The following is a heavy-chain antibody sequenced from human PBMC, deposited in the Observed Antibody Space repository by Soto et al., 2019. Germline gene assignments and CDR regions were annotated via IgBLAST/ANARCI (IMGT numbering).Heavy chain of an antibody. D-gene: IGHD2-15*01. CDR1: GGTFSSYA. CDR3: ARDRYCSGGSCYSFDY. CDR2: IIPIFGTA. V-gene: IGHV1-69*01. Sequence: QVQLVQSGAEVKKPGSSVKVSCKASGGTFSSYAISWVRQAPGQGLEWMGGIIPIFGTANYAQKFQGRVTITADESTSTAYMELSSLRSEVTAVYYCARDRYCSGGSCYSFDYWGQGTLVTVSS. J-gene: IGHJ4*02.